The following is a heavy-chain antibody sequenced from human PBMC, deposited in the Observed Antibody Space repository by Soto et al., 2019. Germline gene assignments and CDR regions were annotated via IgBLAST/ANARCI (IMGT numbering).Heavy chain of an antibody. Sequence: GGSLRLSCAASGFTFSSYGMHWVRQAPGKGLEWVALISYDGSNEDYADSVKGRFTISRDSSKNMLYLQMNSLRAEDTAVYYCAKYGGNYYFDYWGQGTLVTVSS. CDR3: AKYGGNYYFDY. CDR1: GFTFSSYG. J-gene: IGHJ4*02. D-gene: IGHD1-7*01. CDR2: ISYDGSNE. V-gene: IGHV3-30*18.